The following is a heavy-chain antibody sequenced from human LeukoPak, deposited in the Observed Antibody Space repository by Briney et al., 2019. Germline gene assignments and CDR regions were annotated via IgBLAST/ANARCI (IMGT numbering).Heavy chain of an antibody. CDR2: MNPNSGYT. CDR3: ARVAGSIDY. J-gene: IGHJ4*02. D-gene: IGHD6-19*01. V-gene: IGHV1-8*03. CDR1: GYTFTTYD. Sequence: ASVKVSCKASGYTFTTYDINWVRQATGQGLEWMGWMNPNSGYTGYAQKFQGRVTITRDTSISTAYMELSSLRSGDTAVYYCARVAGSIDYWGQGTLVTVSS.